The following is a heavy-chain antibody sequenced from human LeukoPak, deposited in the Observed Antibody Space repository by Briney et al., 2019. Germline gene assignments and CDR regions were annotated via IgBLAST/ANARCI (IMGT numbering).Heavy chain of an antibody. CDR1: GYSFANYW. V-gene: IGHV5-51*01. Sequence: GESLKISCKASGYSFANYWIGWVRQMPGKGLEWMGIIFPGYSDIRYSPSFQGQVTMSVDKSNSTAYLQWSSLKASDTAMYYCARLSLYSSSWYKYSDYWGQGTLVTVSS. CDR3: ARLSLYSSSWYKYSDY. CDR2: IFPGYSDI. J-gene: IGHJ4*02. D-gene: IGHD6-13*01.